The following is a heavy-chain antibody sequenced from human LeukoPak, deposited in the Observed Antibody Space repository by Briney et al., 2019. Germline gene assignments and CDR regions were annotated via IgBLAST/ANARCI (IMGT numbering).Heavy chain of an antibody. J-gene: IGHJ3*02. D-gene: IGHD6-19*01. V-gene: IGHV3-23*01. CDR1: GFTFSSYA. CDR2: ISGSGGST. Sequence: GGSLRLSCAASGFTFSSYAMSWVRRAPGKGLEWVSAISGSGGSTYYADSVKGRFTISGDNSKNTLYLQMNSLRAEDTAVYYCAKDTRDEQWLVPDAFDIWGQGTMVTVSS. CDR3: AKDTRDEQWLVPDAFDI.